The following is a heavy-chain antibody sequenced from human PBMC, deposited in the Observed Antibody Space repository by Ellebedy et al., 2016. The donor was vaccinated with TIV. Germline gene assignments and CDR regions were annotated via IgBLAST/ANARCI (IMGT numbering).Heavy chain of an antibody. J-gene: IGHJ6*02. CDR3: ARDPMTLARGMDV. V-gene: IGHV3-21*01. CDR2: ISISSSYI. CDR1: GFTFSSYS. D-gene: IGHD3/OR15-3a*01. Sequence: PGGSLRLSCAASGFTFSSYSMNWVRQAPGKGLGWVSSISISSSYIYHGDSVTGRFTISRDNAKNSLYLKMNSLRAEDTAVYYCARDPMTLARGMDVWGHGTSVTVSS.